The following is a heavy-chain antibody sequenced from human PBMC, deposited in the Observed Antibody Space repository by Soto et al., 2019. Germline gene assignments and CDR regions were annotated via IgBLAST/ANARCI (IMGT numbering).Heavy chain of an antibody. D-gene: IGHD3-10*01. J-gene: IGHJ4*02. CDR2: IYYTGSA. Sequence: SETLSLTCPVSGGSISNGDHYWNWIRQPPGKGLEWIGYIYYTGSAYYNPSLKSRLTLSVDTSKNQFSLKLSSVTAADTAIYYCARENYGSGSFYKRIDYWGQGTLVTVSS. V-gene: IGHV4-30-4*01. CDR3: ARENYGSGSFYKRIDY. CDR1: GGSISNGDHY.